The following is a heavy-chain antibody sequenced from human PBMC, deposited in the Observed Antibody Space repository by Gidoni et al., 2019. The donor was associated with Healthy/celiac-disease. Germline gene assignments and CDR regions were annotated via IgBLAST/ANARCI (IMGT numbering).Heavy chain of an antibody. CDR1: GFPFSNAW. CDR3: TNPDVRGVID. CDR2: IKSKTDGGTT. Sequence: EVQLVESGGGLVKPGGSLRLPCAASGFPFSNAWMSWVRQAPGKGLEWVGRIKSKTDGGTTDYAAPVKGRFTISRDDSKNTLYLQMNSLKTEDTAVYYCTNPDVRGVIDWGQGTLVTVSS. V-gene: IGHV3-15*01. D-gene: IGHD3-10*02. J-gene: IGHJ4*02.